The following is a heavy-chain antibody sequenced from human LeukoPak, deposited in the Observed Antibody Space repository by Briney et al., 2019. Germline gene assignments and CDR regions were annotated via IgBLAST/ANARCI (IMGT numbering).Heavy chain of an antibody. CDR1: GGSFSCYY. D-gene: IGHD1-14*01. CDR2: INHSGST. CDR3: ARVRTGYYYYYMDV. V-gene: IGHV4-34*01. Sequence: PSETLPCTSAGYGGSFSCYYWSWLRHPPGQGLEWIGEINHSGSTNYNPSLKSRVTISVDTSKNQYSLKLSSVSAADTAVYYCARVRTGYYYYYMDVWGKGTTVTVSS. J-gene: IGHJ6*03.